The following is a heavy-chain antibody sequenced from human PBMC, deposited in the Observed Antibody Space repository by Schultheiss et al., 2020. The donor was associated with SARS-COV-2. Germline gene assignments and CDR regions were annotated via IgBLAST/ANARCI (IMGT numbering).Heavy chain of an antibody. D-gene: IGHD2-21*02. V-gene: IGHV1-69*06. Sequence: SVKVSCKASGGTFSSYATSCVRQAPGQGLEWMGGIIPIFGTANYAQKFQGRVTVTADKSTSTAYMELTSLRSEDTAVYYCARGWVETAISNWYLDLWGRGSLVSVSS. J-gene: IGHJ2*01. CDR3: ARGWVETAISNWYLDL. CDR2: IIPIFGTA. CDR1: GGTFSSYA.